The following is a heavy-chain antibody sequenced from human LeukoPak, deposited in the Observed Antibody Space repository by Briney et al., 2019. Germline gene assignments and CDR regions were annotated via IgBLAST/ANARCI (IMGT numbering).Heavy chain of an antibody. V-gene: IGHV3-30*18. CDR1: GFTFSSYG. Sequence: HPGGSLRLSCAASGFTFSSYGMHWVRQAPGKGLEWVAVISYDGSNKYYADSVKGRFTISRDNSKNTLYLQMNSLRAEDTAVYYCAKGSPMTTECYFDYWGQGTLVTVSS. CDR3: AKGSPMTTECYFDY. D-gene: IGHD4-17*01. J-gene: IGHJ4*02. CDR2: ISYDGSNK.